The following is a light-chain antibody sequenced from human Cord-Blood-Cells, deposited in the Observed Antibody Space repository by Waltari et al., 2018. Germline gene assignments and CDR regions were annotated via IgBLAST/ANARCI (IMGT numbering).Light chain of an antibody. CDR1: SSDVGGYNY. CDR3: SSYTSSSTWV. Sequence: QSALTQPASVSVSPGQSITISCTGPSSDVGGYNYVSWYQQHPGKAPKLMIYDVSKRPSGVSNRFSGSKSGNTASLTISGLQAEDEADYYCSSYTSSSTWVFGGGTKLTVL. J-gene: IGLJ3*02. V-gene: IGLV2-14*01. CDR2: DVS.